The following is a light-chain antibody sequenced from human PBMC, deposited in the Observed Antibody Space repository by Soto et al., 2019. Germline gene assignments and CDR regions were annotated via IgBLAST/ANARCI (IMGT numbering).Light chain of an antibody. Sequence: EIVLTQSAPTLSLSPGERATLSCRASQSVSSYLAWYQQKPGQAPRLLIYDASNRATGIPARFSGSGSGTDFTLTISSLEPEDFAVYYCQQRSNWLTFGGGTKVDIK. CDR2: DAS. J-gene: IGKJ4*01. CDR1: QSVSSY. V-gene: IGKV3-11*01. CDR3: QQRSNWLT.